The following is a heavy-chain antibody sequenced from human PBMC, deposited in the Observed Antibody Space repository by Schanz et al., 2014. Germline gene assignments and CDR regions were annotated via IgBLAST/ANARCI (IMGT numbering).Heavy chain of an antibody. D-gene: IGHD2-15*01. CDR1: GFTFSSYG. Sequence: LVESGGGVVQPGRSLRLSCAASGFTFSSYGMHWVRQVPGKGLEWVALISYDGSNKYYADSVKGRFIVSRDNSKNTLYLEMNRLRVDDTAVYYCSKDKQGSRSDDSWGQGTLVTVSS. CDR2: ISYDGSNK. V-gene: IGHV3-33*05. CDR3: SKDKQGSRSDDS. J-gene: IGHJ5*01.